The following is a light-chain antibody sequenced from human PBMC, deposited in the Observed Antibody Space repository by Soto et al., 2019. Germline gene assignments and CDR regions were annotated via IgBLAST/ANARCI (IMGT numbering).Light chain of an antibody. Sequence: QSVLTQPASVSGSPGQSITISCTGTSSDVGGYNYVSWYQQHPGKAPKLMIYEVSNRPSGVSNRFSGFKSGNTASLTISGLQAEDEADYYCSSYTSSSTLEVFGTGTKVTVL. CDR1: SSDVGGYNY. CDR3: SSYTSSSTLEV. J-gene: IGLJ1*01. CDR2: EVS. V-gene: IGLV2-14*01.